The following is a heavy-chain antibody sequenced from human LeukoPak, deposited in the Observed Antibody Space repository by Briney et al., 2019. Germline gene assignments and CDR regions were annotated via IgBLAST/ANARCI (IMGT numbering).Heavy chain of an antibody. D-gene: IGHD2-2*01. V-gene: IGHV3-23*01. J-gene: IGHJ4*02. CDR3: AKGPLRGTAAAIDY. CDR1: GFTFNNYA. CDR2: ISSGGST. Sequence: GGSLRLSCAAAGFTFNNYAMSWVRQAPGKGLKWVSGISSGGSTYYADSVKGRFTISRDISTDTLWLQMDSLRTEDTAVYYCAKGPLRGTAAAIDYWGQGTLVTVSS.